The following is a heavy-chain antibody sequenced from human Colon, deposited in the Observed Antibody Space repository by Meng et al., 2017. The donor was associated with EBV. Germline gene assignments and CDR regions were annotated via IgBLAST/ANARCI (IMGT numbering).Heavy chain of an antibody. CDR3: ARGNAYNAPSFDY. CDR1: GASNSSNNW. V-gene: IGHV4-4*02. D-gene: IGHD5-24*01. CDR2: IYHGGNT. Sequence: QGTLQESGPGLVEPSGPLSLPCAVSGASNSSNNWWSWVRQPPGKGLEWIGEIYHGGNTNYNPSLKSRVTISVDRSNDQFSLSLSSVTAADTAVYYCARGNAYNAPSFDYWGQGTLVTVSS. J-gene: IGHJ4*02.